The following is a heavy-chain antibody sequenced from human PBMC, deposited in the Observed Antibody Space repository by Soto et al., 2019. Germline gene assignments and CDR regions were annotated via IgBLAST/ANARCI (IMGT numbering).Heavy chain of an antibody. J-gene: IGHJ4*02. D-gene: IGHD4-4*01. CDR1: GFSFSNYG. CDR2: IWHDGSNK. CDR3: ASPPTVRNPLPADY. Sequence: QAQLVESGGGVVQPGRSLRLSCTASGFSFSNYGMHWVRQAPGKGLEWVAVIWHDGSNKYYVDSVKGRFTISRDNSKNTLPLQMNSLRVEDTAMYYCASPPTVRNPLPADYWGQGTPVTVSS. V-gene: IGHV3-33*03.